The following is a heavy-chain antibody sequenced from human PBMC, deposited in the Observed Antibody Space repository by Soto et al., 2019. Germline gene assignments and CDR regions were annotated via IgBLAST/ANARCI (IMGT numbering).Heavy chain of an antibody. J-gene: IGHJ4*02. CDR2: VNAGNGNT. V-gene: IGHV1-3*01. Sequence: ASVKVSCKASGYTFTSYAMHWVRQAPGQRLEWMGWVNAGNGNTKYSQKFQGRVTITRDTSASTAYMELSSLRSEDTAVYYCARTKTTNFGVVTTLDHWGQGTLVTVSS. CDR1: GYTFTSYA. D-gene: IGHD3-3*01. CDR3: ARTKTTNFGVVTTLDH.